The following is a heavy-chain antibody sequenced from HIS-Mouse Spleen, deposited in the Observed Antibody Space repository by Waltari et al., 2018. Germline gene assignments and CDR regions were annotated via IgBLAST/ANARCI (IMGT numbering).Heavy chain of an antibody. CDR1: GFTFSSYS. CDR2: ISSSSSTI. D-gene: IGHD1-26*01. CDR3: ARGASGSYYLVSVSDY. V-gene: IGHV3-48*01. J-gene: IGHJ4*02. Sequence: EVQLVESGGGLVQPGGSLRLSCAASGFTFSSYSMNWVRQAPGKGLEGVSYISSSSSTIYYADSVKGRFTISRDNAKNSLYLQMNSLRAEDTAVYYCARGASGSYYLVSVSDYWGQGTLVTVSS.